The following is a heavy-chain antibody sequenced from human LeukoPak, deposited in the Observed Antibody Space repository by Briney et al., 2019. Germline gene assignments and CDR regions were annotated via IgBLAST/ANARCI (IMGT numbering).Heavy chain of an antibody. J-gene: IGHJ4*02. CDR3: ARPMWGGSQHFDY. CDR2: IYPSDSDT. V-gene: IGHV5-51*01. Sequence: GESLKISCKGSGYSFPTYWLGWVRQMPGKGLEWMGIIYPSDSDTRYRPSFQGQVTISADKSISTAYLQWISLKASDTAMYYCARPMWGGSQHFDYWGQGTLVTVSS. D-gene: IGHD3-10*01. CDR1: GYSFPTYW.